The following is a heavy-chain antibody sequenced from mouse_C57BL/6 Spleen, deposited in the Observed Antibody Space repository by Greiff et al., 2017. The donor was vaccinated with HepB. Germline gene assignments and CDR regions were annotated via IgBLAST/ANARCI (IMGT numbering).Heavy chain of an antibody. Sequence: VQLKQSGAELVRPGASVKLSCTASGFNIKDDYMHWVKQRPEQGLEWIGWIDPENGDTEYASKFQGKATITADTSSITAYLQLSSLTSEDTAVYYCTRRGEHPDPFAYWGRGTLVTVSA. V-gene: IGHV14-4*01. CDR3: TRRGEHPDPFAY. CDR1: GFNIKDDY. J-gene: IGHJ3*01. CDR2: IDPENGDT.